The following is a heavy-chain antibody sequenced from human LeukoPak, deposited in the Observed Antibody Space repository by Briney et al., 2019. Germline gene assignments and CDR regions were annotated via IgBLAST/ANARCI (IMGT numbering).Heavy chain of an antibody. CDR2: IYYSGTT. Sequence: PSETLSLTCTVSGASISSSSHYWGWIRQPPGKGLEWLGSIYYSGTTYNNPSLKSRVTISVDTSKNQFSLKLTSVTAADTALYYCARHAAFADYQSHLTHFDYWGQGTLVTVSS. V-gene: IGHV4-39*01. J-gene: IGHJ4*02. D-gene: IGHD4/OR15-4a*01. CDR1: GASISSSSHY. CDR3: ARHAAFADYQSHLTHFDY.